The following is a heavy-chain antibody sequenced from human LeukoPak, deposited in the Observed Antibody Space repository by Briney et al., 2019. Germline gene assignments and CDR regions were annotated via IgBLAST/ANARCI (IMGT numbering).Heavy chain of an antibody. CDR2: IYYGGST. D-gene: IGHD3/OR15-3a*01. V-gene: IGHV4-39*07. Sequence: SETLSLTCTVSGGSISSSSYYWGWIRQPPGKGLEWIGSIYYGGSTYYNSSLKSRVTISVDTSKNQFSLRVSSVTAADTAVYYCARWNYDIWTGHRYFDYWGQGTLVIVSS. CDR1: GGSISSSSYY. CDR3: ARWNYDIWTGHRYFDY. J-gene: IGHJ4*02.